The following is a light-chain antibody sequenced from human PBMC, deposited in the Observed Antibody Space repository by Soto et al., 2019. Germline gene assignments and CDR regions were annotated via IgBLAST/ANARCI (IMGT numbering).Light chain of an antibody. CDR2: DAS. CDR3: QQYSDSSGA. Sequence: DIQVTQSPSTLSASVGDRVTITCGASQSIGTWLAWYQQKPGKAQKLLIFDASTLESGVPSRFSGSGSGTDFTLTISSLQPDDFATYYCQQYSDSSGAFGQGTRVEIK. V-gene: IGKV1-5*01. J-gene: IGKJ1*01. CDR1: QSIGTW.